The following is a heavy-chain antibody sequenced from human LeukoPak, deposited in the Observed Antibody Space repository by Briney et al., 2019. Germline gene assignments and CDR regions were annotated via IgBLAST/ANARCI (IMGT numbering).Heavy chain of an antibody. J-gene: IGHJ6*02. CDR3: ARGGRYCSGGSCYSIGYYYYYGMDV. CDR1: GASISSYY. V-gene: IGHV4-59*01. Sequence: SETLSLTCTVSGASISSYYWSWIRQPPGKGLEWIGYVYYSGNTNYNPSLKSRVTMSVDTSKNQFSLKLSSVTAADTAVYYCARGGRYCSGGSCYSIGYYYYYGMDVWGQGTTVTVSS. D-gene: IGHD2-15*01. CDR2: VYYSGNT.